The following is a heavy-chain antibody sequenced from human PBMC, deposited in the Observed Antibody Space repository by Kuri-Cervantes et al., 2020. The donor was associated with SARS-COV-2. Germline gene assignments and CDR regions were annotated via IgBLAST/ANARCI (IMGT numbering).Heavy chain of an antibody. CDR3: ARNWSGYFPWVYYYGMDV. CDR1: GYTFTSYG. V-gene: IGHV1-18*01. D-gene: IGHD3-3*01. CDR2: ISAYNGNT. Sequence: ASVKVSCKASGYTFTSYGISWVRQAPGQGLEWMGWISAYNGNTNYAQKLQGRVTMTTDTSTSTAYMELRSLRSDDTAVYYCARNWSGYFPWVYYYGMDVWGQGTTVTVSS. J-gene: IGHJ6*02.